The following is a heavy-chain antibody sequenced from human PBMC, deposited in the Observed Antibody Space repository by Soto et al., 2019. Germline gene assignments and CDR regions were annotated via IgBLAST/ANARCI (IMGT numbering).Heavy chain of an antibody. Sequence: PAGSLRLCCAASGFTFSTSAMSWVRQAPEKGLEWVSGISASGHSIFYADSVKGRFTISRDNSKNTLYLQMNSLRAEDTAVYYCAKDFGPYVYCVGDCYSYFDYWGQGTLVTVSS. CDR2: ISASGHSI. CDR3: AKDFGPYVYCVGDCYSYFDY. CDR1: GFTFSTSA. V-gene: IGHV3-23*01. J-gene: IGHJ4*02. D-gene: IGHD2-21*02.